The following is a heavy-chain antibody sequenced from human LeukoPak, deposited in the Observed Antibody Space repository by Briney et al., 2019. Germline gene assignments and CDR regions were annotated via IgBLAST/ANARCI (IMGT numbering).Heavy chain of an antibody. Sequence: SETLSLTCTVSGGSISSYYWSWIRQPPGKGLEWIGYIYYSGSTNYNPSLKSRVTISVDTSKNQFSLKLSSVAAADTAVYYCASSGSYSGQFDYWGQGTLVTVSS. CDR3: ASSGSYSGQFDY. V-gene: IGHV4-59*08. D-gene: IGHD1-26*01. CDR1: GGSISSYY. J-gene: IGHJ4*02. CDR2: IYYSGST.